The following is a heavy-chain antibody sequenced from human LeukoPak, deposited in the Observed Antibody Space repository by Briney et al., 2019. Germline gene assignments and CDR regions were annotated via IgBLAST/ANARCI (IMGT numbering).Heavy chain of an antibody. D-gene: IGHD4-23*01. Sequence: PGGSLRLSCAASGFTLSNYWMHWVRQALGKGLVWVSRINSEGTTSYTDPVKGRFTISRDDPKNTLFLQMDSLRAEDTAVYYCARAVESNGRNALDYWGQGTLVTVSS. CDR2: INSEGTT. J-gene: IGHJ4*02. CDR3: ARAVESNGRNALDY. CDR1: GFTLSNYW. V-gene: IGHV3-74*01.